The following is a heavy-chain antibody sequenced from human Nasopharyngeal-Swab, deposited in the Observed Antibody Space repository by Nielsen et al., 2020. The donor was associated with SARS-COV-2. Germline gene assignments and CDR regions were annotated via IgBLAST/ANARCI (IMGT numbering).Heavy chain of an antibody. Sequence: ASVKVSCKASGYTFSDYAIHWVRQAPGQRLEWMGWTNAGNGNTRYSQKFQGRVTITSDSSASTAYMELISLTFEDTAVYYCARWQAVAGRSDNAYGMDVWGQGTTVTVSS. CDR2: TNAGNGNT. CDR1: GYTFSDYA. D-gene: IGHD6-19*01. CDR3: ARWQAVAGRSDNAYGMDV. V-gene: IGHV1-3*01. J-gene: IGHJ6*02.